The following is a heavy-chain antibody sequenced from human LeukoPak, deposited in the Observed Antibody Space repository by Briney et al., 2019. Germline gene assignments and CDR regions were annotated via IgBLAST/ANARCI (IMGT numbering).Heavy chain of an antibody. V-gene: IGHV3-21*01. CDR1: GFTFSSYS. D-gene: IGHD6-13*01. CDR2: ISSSSSYI. J-gene: IGHJ5*02. Sequence: GGSLRLSCAASGFTFSSYSMNWVRQAPGKGLEWVSSISSSSSYIYYADSVKGRFTISRDNAKNSLYLQMNSLRAEDTAVYYCARDRSTAAAGRYWFDPWGQGTLVTVSS. CDR3: ARDRSTAAAGRYWFDP.